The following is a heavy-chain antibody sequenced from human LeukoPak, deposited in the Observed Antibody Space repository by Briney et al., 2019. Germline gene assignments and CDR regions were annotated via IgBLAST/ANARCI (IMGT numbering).Heavy chain of an antibody. V-gene: IGHV4-31*03. D-gene: IGHD3-10*01. CDR3: ARESAVRGVNWFDP. CDR1: GGSISSGGYY. J-gene: IGHJ5*02. CDR2: IYYSGST. Sequence: SETLSLTCTVSGGSISSGGYYWSWIRQHPGKGLEWIGYIYYSGSTYYNPSLKSRVTISVDTSKNQFSLKLSSVTAADTAVYYCARESAVRGVNWFDPWGQGTPVTVSS.